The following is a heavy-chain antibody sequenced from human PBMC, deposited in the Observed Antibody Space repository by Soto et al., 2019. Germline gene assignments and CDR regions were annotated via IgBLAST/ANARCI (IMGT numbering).Heavy chain of an antibody. J-gene: IGHJ6*02. CDR3: ARSDIAAATTTIYLTRYYYGMDV. Sequence: QVQLVESGGGVVQPGRSLRLSCAASGFTFSSYAMHWVRQAPGKGLEWVAVISYDGSNKYYADSVKGRFTISRDNSKNTLYLQMNSLRAEDTAVYYCARSDIAAATTTIYLTRYYYGMDVWGQGTTVTVSS. D-gene: IGHD6-25*01. CDR2: ISYDGSNK. V-gene: IGHV3-30-3*01. CDR1: GFTFSSYA.